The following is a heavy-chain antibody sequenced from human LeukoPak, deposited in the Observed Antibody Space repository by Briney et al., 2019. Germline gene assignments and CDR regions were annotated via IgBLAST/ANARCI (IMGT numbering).Heavy chain of an antibody. V-gene: IGHV1-69*04. D-gene: IGHD3-22*01. J-gene: IGHJ4*02. Sequence: SVKVSCKASGGTFSSSAISRVRQAPGQGLEWMGKIIPILGIANYAQKFQGRVTITADKSTRTAYMEVSSLRSEDTAVYYCARSYYYESSGYYYYPYWGQGTLVTVSS. CDR2: IIPILGIA. CDR3: ARSYYYESSGYYYYPY. CDR1: GGTFSSSA.